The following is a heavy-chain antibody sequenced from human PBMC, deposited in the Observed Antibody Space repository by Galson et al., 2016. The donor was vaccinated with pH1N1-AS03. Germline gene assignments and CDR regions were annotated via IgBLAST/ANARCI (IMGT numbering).Heavy chain of an antibody. CDR1: GFTFSNYW. D-gene: IGHD2/OR15-2a*01. Sequence: SLRLSCAASGFTFSNYWMHWVRQAPGKGLAWVSNINPDGSTTAYADSVKGRFTVSRDNSDNMVYLQMNNLRPDDSGLYYCAKDGASMRFDMDVWGQGTAVTVSS. J-gene: IGHJ6*02. CDR3: AKDGASMRFDMDV. CDR2: INPDGSTT. V-gene: IGHV3-74*03.